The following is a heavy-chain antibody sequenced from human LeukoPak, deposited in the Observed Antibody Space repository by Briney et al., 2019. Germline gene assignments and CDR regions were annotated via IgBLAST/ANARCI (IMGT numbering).Heavy chain of an antibody. D-gene: IGHD6-19*01. CDR1: GFTFSSCG. CDR2: ISYDGSNK. J-gene: IGHJ3*02. V-gene: IGHV3-30*18. Sequence: GGSLRLSWAASGFTFSSCGMHWVRQAPGKGLEWVAVISYDGSNKYYADSVKGRFTISRDNSKNTLFLEMNSLRAEDTAVYYCAKALTSGWYLDAFNIWGQGTMVTVSS. CDR3: AKALTSGWYLDAFNI.